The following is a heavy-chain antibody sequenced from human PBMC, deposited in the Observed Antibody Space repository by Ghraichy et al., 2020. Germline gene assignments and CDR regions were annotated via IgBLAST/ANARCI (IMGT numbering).Heavy chain of an antibody. Sequence: LSLTCEASEFSVRDNYMSWVRLAPGKGLEWSSVIYQNHNTYYANSVRGRFTVSRDDSKNTVYLQMNSLRAEDTAMYYCASRLGVADARESGYWGQGTLVTVSS. D-gene: IGHD6-19*01. J-gene: IGHJ4*02. CDR3: ASRLGVADARESGY. V-gene: IGHV3-53*01. CDR2: IYQNHNT. CDR1: EFSVRDNY.